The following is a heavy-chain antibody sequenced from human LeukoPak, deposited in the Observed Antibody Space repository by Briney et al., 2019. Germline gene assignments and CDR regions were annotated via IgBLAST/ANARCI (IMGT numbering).Heavy chain of an antibody. CDR2: FYYSGNT. CDR1: GDSISGSKYY. Sequence: SETLSLTCSVSGDSISGSKYYWGWVRQPPGKGLESIGGFYYSGNTYHTPSLKSRVAVSVDTAKSQFSLKMTSVTAADTAVYYCASGLAVGGVPDCWGQGTLVIVSS. D-gene: IGHD2-8*02. J-gene: IGHJ4*02. CDR3: ASGLAVGGVPDC. V-gene: IGHV4-39*01.